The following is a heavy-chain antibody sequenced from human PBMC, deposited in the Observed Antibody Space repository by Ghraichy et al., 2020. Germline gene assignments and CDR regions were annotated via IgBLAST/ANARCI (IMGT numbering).Heavy chain of an antibody. J-gene: IGHJ4*02. CDR1: GFTFSRAW. CDR3: TRHPYYYDSRSASFDY. V-gene: IGHV3-15*07. D-gene: IGHD3-22*01. CDR2: IKRKSDGGTT. Sequence: GESLNISCGASGFTFSRAWMNWVRQAPGKGLEWVGLIKRKSDGGTTDLAAPVKGRFTISRDESKNTLHLQMNSLKTEDTAVYFCTRHPYYYDSRSASFDYSGRGTLVTVSS.